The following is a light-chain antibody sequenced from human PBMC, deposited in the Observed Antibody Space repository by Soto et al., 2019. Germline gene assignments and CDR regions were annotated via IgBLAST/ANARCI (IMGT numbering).Light chain of an antibody. CDR2: DVT. V-gene: IGLV2-14*01. CDR3: GSYATGGAYV. CDR1: SSDVGGYNA. J-gene: IGLJ1*01. Sequence: QSALTQPASVSGSPGQSITISCTGTSSDVGGYNAVSWYQQHPGKAPKLMIYDVTNRPSGASNRFSGSKSGNTASLTISGLQAEDEADYYCGSYATGGAYVFGTGTKLTVL.